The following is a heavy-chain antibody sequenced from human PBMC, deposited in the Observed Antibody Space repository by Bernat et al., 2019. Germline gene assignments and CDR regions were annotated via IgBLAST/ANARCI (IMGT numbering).Heavy chain of an antibody. CDR2: INGSGSLI. J-gene: IGHJ4*02. D-gene: IGHD3-3*01. CDR3: ARLTRGQILGN. V-gene: IGHV3-48*01. Sequence: EVQLVESGGDLVRPGGSLRLSCAASGFTFSIYSMNWVRQAPGKGLEWVSYINGSGSLIYYADSVKGRFTISRDNAKNSLFLQMNSLRAEDTAVYYCARLTRGQILGNWGQGTLVTVSS. CDR1: GFTFSIYS.